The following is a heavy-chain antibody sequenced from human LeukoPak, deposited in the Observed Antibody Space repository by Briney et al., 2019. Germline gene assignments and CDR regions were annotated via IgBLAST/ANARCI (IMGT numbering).Heavy chain of an antibody. CDR3: ARDAPYYYGEGEGFDY. CDR1: GYTFTSYY. Sequence: GASVKVSCKASGYTFTSYYMHWVRQAPGQGLEWMGIINPSGGSTSYAQKFQGRVTMTRDTSTSTVYMELSSLRSEDTAVYYCARDAPYYYGEGEGFDYWGQGTLVTVSS. CDR2: INPSGGST. V-gene: IGHV1-46*01. D-gene: IGHD3-10*01. J-gene: IGHJ4*02.